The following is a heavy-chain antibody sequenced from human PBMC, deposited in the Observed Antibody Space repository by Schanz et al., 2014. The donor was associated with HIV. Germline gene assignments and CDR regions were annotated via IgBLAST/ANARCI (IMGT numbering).Heavy chain of an antibody. D-gene: IGHD1-20*01. CDR3: ARDWENNWSYVGGFDY. J-gene: IGHJ4*02. Sequence: QVQLVQSGAEVKKPGASVKVSCKASGYTFSGYYIHWVRQAPGQGLEWMGWMNPNSGVTEDAQKFQGRVTMTRDTSISTAYMEVSRLRSDDTAVYYCARDWENNWSYVGGFDYWGLGTLVIVSS. CDR2: MNPNSGVT. CDR1: GYTFSGYY. V-gene: IGHV1-2*02.